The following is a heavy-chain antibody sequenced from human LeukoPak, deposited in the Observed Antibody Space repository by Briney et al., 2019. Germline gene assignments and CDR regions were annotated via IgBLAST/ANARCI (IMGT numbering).Heavy chain of an antibody. Sequence: SETLSLTCTVSGGSISNYHWSWIRQPAGKGLEWIGQIHTSGSTNYNPPLKSRVSMSIDTTEDQVSLTIRSVAAADTAFYYCARRDISSGWSFDYWGQGTLVTVSS. CDR3: ARRDISSGWSFDY. J-gene: IGHJ4*02. CDR1: GGSISNYH. V-gene: IGHV4-4*07. D-gene: IGHD6-19*01. CDR2: IHTSGST.